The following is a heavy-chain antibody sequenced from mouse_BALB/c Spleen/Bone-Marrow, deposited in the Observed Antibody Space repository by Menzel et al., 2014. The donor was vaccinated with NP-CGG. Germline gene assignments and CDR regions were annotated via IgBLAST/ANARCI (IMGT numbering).Heavy chain of an antibody. CDR3: TRGGNWEDFDY. V-gene: IGHV5-17*02. J-gene: IGHJ2*01. CDR1: GFTFSSFG. CDR2: ISSGSSTI. Sequence: EVKLQESGGGSVQPGGSRKLSCAASGFTFSSFGMHWVRQAPERGLEWVAYISSGSSTIFYADTVKGRFTISRDNPKNTLFLQMTSLRSEDTAMYYCTRGGNWEDFDYWGQGTTLTVSS. D-gene: IGHD4-1*01.